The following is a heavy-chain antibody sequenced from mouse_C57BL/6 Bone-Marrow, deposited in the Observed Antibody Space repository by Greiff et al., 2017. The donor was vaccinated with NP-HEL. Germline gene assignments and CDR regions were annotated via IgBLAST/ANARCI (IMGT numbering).Heavy chain of an antibody. V-gene: IGHV1-69*01. CDR3: ARRGGYLDY. CDR2: IDPSDGYT. Sequence: QVQLQQPGAELVMPGASVKLSCKASGYTFTSYWMHWVKQRPGQGLEWIGEIDPSDGYTNYNQKFKGKSTLTVDKSSSTAYMQLSSLTAEDAAVYYCARRGGYLDYWGQGTTLTVSS. CDR1: GYTFTSYW. J-gene: IGHJ2*01.